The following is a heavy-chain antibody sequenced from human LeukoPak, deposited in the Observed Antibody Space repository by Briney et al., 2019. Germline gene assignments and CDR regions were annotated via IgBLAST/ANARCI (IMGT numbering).Heavy chain of an antibody. D-gene: IGHD4-23*01. CDR3: AKEPDYGGLDY. CDR1: GFTFSSYG. V-gene: IGHV3-30*18. Sequence: PGGSLRLSCAASGFTFSSYGMHWVRQAPGKGLEWVAVISYDGSNKYYADSVKGRFTISRDNSKNTLYLQMNSLGAEDTAMYYCAKEPDYGGLDYWGQGTLVTVSS. J-gene: IGHJ4*02. CDR2: ISYDGSNK.